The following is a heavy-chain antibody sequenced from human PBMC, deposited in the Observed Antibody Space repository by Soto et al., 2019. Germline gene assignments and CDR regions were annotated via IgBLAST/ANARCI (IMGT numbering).Heavy chain of an antibody. D-gene: IGHD2-15*01. J-gene: IGHJ4*02. Sequence: QVQLVESGGGVVQPGRSLRLSCVASGFTFSSYGMHWVRQAPGKGLEWVAVIWYDGSNKYYVDSVRGRFTISRDNSKNTRYLQMNSLRAEDTAVYYCAREMVVVVAATGGFDYWGQGTLVTVSS. CDR3: AREMVVVVAATGGFDY. V-gene: IGHV3-33*01. CDR1: GFTFSSYG. CDR2: IWYDGSNK.